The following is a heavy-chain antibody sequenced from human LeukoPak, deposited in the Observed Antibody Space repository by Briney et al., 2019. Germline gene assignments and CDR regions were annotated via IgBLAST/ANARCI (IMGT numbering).Heavy chain of an antibody. CDR2: INPNSGGT. CDR3: ARDRGNYYDSSGYPTRQNDAFDI. D-gene: IGHD3-22*01. Sequence: ASVKVSCKASGYTFTGYYMHWVRQAPGQGLEWMGWINPNSGGTNYAQKFQGRVTMTRDTSISTAYMELSRLRSDDTAVYYCARDRGNYYDSSGYPTRQNDAFDIWGQGTMVTVSS. J-gene: IGHJ3*02. V-gene: IGHV1-2*02. CDR1: GYTFTGYY.